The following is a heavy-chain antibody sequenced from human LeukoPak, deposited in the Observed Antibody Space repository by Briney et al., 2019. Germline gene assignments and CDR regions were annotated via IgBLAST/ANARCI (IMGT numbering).Heavy chain of an antibody. Sequence: SETLSLTCTVSGGSISSSSYYWGWIRQPPGKGLELIGIVYYSGSTYYNPSLKSRLTKSVDTSKNQFSLKLSSVTAADTAVYYCGRVYSSGWYPSYYFDYWGQGTLVTVSS. V-gene: IGHV4-39*07. CDR1: GGSISSSSYY. CDR3: GRVYSSGWYPSYYFDY. J-gene: IGHJ4*02. CDR2: VYYSGST. D-gene: IGHD6-19*01.